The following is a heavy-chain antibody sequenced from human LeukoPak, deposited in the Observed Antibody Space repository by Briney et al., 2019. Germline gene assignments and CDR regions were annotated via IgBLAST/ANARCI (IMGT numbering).Heavy chain of an antibody. J-gene: IGHJ3*02. CDR1: GGSILSYY. CDR3: ARGYSYGSIDI. V-gene: IGHV4-4*07. Sequence: SETLFLTCTVSGGSILSYYWIWIRQPAGKGLEWIGRIYTSETTNYNPSLNSRVIMSVDTSKNQFSLNLNSVAVTDTAIYYCARGYSYGSIDIWRPGTMVTVSS. D-gene: IGHD5-18*01. CDR2: IYTSETT.